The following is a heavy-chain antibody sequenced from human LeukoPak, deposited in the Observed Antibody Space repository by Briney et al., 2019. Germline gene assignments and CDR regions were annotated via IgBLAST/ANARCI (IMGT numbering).Heavy chain of an antibody. V-gene: IGHV3-74*01. Sequence: PGGSLRLSCVASGFTFSNYWMHWVRQAPGKGLVWVSRIKTDGSRTNYADSVKGRFTISRDNAKNTVYLEMNSLRSEDTAVYYCARAIGSSWGKVDYWDQGTLVTVSS. D-gene: IGHD6-13*01. CDR2: IKTDGSRT. CDR3: ARAIGSSWGKVDY. J-gene: IGHJ4*02. CDR1: GFTFSNYW.